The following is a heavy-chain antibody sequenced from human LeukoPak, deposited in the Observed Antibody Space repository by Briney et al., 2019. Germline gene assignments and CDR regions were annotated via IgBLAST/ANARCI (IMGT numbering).Heavy chain of an antibody. V-gene: IGHV4-38-2*01. CDR3: ARLISGSSGYYHYYYYYYYMDV. Sequence: SETLSLTCAVSGYSISSGYYWGWIRQPPGKGLEWIGSIYHSGSTYYNPSLKSRVPISVDTSKNQFSLKLSSVTAADTAVYYCARLISGSSGYYHYYYYYYYMDVWGKGTTVTVSS. D-gene: IGHD3-22*01. CDR2: IYHSGST. J-gene: IGHJ6*03. CDR1: GYSISSGYY.